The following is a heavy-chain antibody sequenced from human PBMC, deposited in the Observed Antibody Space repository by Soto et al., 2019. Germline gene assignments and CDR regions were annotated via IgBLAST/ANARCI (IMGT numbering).Heavy chain of an antibody. J-gene: IGHJ5*02. D-gene: IGHD3-22*01. CDR1: GYSFTSYW. CDR3: ARHDVSSYYDSSGYPNHWFDP. Sequence: PGESLKISCKGSGYSFTSYWIGWVRQMPGKGLEWMGIIYPGDSDTRYSPSFQGQVTISADKSISTAYLQWSSLKASDTAMYYCARHDVSSYYDSSGYPNHWFDPWGQGTLVTVSS. CDR2: IYPGDSDT. V-gene: IGHV5-51*01.